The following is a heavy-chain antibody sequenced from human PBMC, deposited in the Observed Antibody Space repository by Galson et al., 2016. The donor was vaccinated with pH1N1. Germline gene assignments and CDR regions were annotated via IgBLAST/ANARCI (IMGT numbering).Heavy chain of an antibody. Sequence: LRLSCAVSGFTFSIFGMSWVRQTPGKGLEWVSAISGGGDSTYHADSVKGRFSISRDNSKNTLFLQMSSLRAEDTAIYYCAKHDGSGYYYSRRLSWGQGTLVTVSS. J-gene: IGHJ5*02. V-gene: IGHV3-23*01. CDR2: ISGGGDST. CDR3: AKHDGSGYYYSRRLS. D-gene: IGHD3-22*01. CDR1: GFTFSIFG.